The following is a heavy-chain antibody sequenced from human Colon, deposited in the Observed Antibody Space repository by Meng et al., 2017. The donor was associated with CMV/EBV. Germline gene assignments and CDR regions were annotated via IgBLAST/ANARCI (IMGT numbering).Heavy chain of an antibody. CDR2: ISYDGGYK. D-gene: IGHD5-12*01. V-gene: IGHV3-30*18. CDR3: AKDRYSGYAPYDTIDM. J-gene: IGHJ3*02. CDR1: GFMFSSYN. Sequence: GESLKISCAASGFMFSSYNMHWVRQAPGKGLEWVAVISYDGGYKYYADSVKGRFTISRDNSKNTLYVELDSLRPEDTAVYYCAKDRYSGYAPYDTIDMWGQGTMVTVSS.